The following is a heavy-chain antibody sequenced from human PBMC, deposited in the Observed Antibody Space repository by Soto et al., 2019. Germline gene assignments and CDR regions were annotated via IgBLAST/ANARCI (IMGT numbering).Heavy chain of an antibody. CDR3: TLRAVDTAMVTGGYYYYYMDV. J-gene: IGHJ6*03. Sequence: GGSLRLSCAASGFTFSNAWMSWVRQAPGKGLEWVGRIKSKTDGGTTDYAAPVKGRFTISRDDSKNTLYLQMNSLKTEDTAVYYCTLRAVDTAMVTGGYYYYYMDVWGKGTTVTVSS. D-gene: IGHD5-18*01. V-gene: IGHV3-15*01. CDR2: IKSKTDGGTT. CDR1: GFTFSNAW.